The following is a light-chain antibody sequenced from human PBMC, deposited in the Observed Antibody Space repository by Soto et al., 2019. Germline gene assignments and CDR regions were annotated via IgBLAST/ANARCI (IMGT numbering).Light chain of an antibody. CDR1: QTISSW. CDR2: KAS. V-gene: IGKV1-5*03. J-gene: IGKJ1*01. CDR3: QHYNSYSEA. Sequence: DIQMPQYPSTLSGSVGDRFSITCGASQTISSWLAWYQQKPGKAPKLLIYKASTLKSGVPSRFSGSGSGTEFTLTISSLQPDDFATYYCQHYNSYSEAFGQGTKVDIK.